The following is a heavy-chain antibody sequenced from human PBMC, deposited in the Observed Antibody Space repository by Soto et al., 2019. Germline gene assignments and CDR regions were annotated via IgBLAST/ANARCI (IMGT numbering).Heavy chain of an antibody. CDR3: AKSIAAAGTFDY. CDR1: GGSFSGYY. Sequence: PSETLSLTCAVYGGSFSGYYWSWIRQPPGKGLEWIGEINHSGSTNYNPSLKSRVTISVDTSKNQFSLKLSSVTAADTAVYYCAKSIAAAGTFDYWGQQTLVTVS. D-gene: IGHD6-13*01. J-gene: IGHJ4*02. V-gene: IGHV4-34*01. CDR2: INHSGST.